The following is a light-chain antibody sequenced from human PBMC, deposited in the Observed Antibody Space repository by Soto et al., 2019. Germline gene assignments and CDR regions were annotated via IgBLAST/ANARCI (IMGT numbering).Light chain of an antibody. Sequence: EIVLTQSPGTLSLSPGEGATLSFRASQSVDSKHVAWYQQKPGQTPRLLIYTTSYRASGIPDRFTVSGSGTDFSLTISTLEHEDFGVYYCLQYGGSPTFGQGTKVEFK. CDR1: QSVDSKH. J-gene: IGKJ1*01. CDR2: TTS. V-gene: IGKV3-20*01. CDR3: LQYGGSPT.